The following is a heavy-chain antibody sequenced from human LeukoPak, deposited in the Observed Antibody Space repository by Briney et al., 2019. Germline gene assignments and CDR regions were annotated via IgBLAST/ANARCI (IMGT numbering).Heavy chain of an antibody. D-gene: IGHD3-10*01. CDR1: GYTFTGYY. CDR2: INPSGGST. V-gene: IGHV1-46*01. Sequence: ASVKVSCKASGYTFTGYYMHWVRQAPGQGLEWMGIINPSGGSTSYAQKFQGRVTMTRDTSTSTVYMELSSLRSEDTAVYYCARDSDYGSGSYYRPFDYWGQGTLVTVSS. J-gene: IGHJ4*02. CDR3: ARDSDYGSGSYYRPFDY.